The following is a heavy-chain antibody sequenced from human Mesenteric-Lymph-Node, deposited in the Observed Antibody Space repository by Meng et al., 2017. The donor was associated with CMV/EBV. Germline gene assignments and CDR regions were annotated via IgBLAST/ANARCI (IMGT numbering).Heavy chain of an antibody. CDR3: ARTWNDAFDI. V-gene: IGHV3-23*01. Sequence: SCAASGFTFSDYAMSWVRQAPGKGLEWVSVVDGGSYTTYYADSVKGRFTISRDNSKNTLYLQMNSLRAEDTAVYYCARTWNDAFDIWGQGTMVTVSS. D-gene: IGHD1-1*01. CDR2: VDGGSYTT. CDR1: GFTFSDYA. J-gene: IGHJ3*02.